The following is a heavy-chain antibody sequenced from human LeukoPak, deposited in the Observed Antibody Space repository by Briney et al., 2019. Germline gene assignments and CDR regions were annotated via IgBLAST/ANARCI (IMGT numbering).Heavy chain of an antibody. D-gene: IGHD6-6*01. CDR2: INPSGGST. CDR3: AIDQAASLYYFYSMDV. V-gene: IGHV1-46*03. J-gene: IGHJ6*03. CDR1: GYTFTSYY. Sequence: ASVKLSCKASGYTFTSYYMHWVRQAPGHGLEWRGRINPSGGSTSYAQKFQGRVTMTRDTSTSTVYMELSSLRSTDTDVYYCAIDQAASLYYFYSMDVWGKGTTVTVSS.